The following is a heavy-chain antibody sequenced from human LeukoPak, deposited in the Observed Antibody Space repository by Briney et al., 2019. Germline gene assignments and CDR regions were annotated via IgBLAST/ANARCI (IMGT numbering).Heavy chain of an antibody. Sequence: GGSLRLSCAASGFTFNSYSMNWVRQAPGKGLEWVSAISGSGGSTYYADSVKGRFTISRDNSKNTLYLQMNSLRAEDTAVYYCAKARPVEWELSYIYQDFDYWGQGTLVTVSS. CDR3: AKARPVEWELSYIYQDFDY. CDR1: GFTFNSYS. V-gene: IGHV3-23*01. CDR2: ISGSGGST. D-gene: IGHD3-3*01. J-gene: IGHJ4*02.